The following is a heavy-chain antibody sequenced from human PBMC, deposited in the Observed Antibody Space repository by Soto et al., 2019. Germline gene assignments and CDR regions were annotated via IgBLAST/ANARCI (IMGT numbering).Heavy chain of an antibody. CDR3: AREGSYSAYNFAHGIQLWSFDF. D-gene: IGHD5-12*01. J-gene: IGHJ4*02. Sequence: SLTCTVSGGSINTFYWSWVRQPAGKVLEWIGRIFSSGSTSFNPSLESRGAISVDTSKNHFSLNLSSVTAADMAVYYCAREGSYSAYNFAHGIQLWSFDFWGQGALVTVSS. CDR2: IFSSGST. V-gene: IGHV4-4*07. CDR1: GGSINTFY.